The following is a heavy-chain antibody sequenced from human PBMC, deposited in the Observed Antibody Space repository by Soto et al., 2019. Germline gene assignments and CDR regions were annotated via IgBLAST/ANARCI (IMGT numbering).Heavy chain of an antibody. CDR2: ISGSGGST. CDR3: AKDRYGGNDAWTPNNWFDP. Sequence: EVQLLESGGGLVQPGGSLRLSCAASGFTFSSYAMSWVRQAPGKGLEWVSAISGSGGSTYYADSVKGRFTISRDNSKNTLYLQMNSLRAEDTAVYYCAKDRYGGNDAWTPNNWFDPWGQGTLVTVSS. J-gene: IGHJ5*02. CDR1: GFTFSSYA. V-gene: IGHV3-23*01. D-gene: IGHD4-17*01.